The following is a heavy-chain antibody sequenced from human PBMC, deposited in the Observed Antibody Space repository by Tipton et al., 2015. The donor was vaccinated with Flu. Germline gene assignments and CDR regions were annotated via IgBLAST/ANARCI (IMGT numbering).Heavy chain of an antibody. CDR1: GDSISSYH. J-gene: IGHJ4*02. CDR3: ARQGWSGVFDRQLPYYFDY. Sequence: TLSLTCTVSGDSISSYHWSWIRQPAGKGLEWIGRIYSSGSTNYNPSLKSRVTMSVDTSKNQFSLELNSVSAADTAVYYCARQGWSGVFDRQLPYYFDYWGQGILVTVSS. V-gene: IGHV4-4*07. D-gene: IGHD6-19*01. CDR2: IYSSGST.